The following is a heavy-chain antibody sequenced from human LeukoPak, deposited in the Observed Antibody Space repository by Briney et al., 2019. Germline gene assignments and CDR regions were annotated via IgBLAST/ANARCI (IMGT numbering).Heavy chain of an antibody. D-gene: IGHD3-22*01. V-gene: IGHV4-61*02. CDR3: ARASYSYDINGWVPFDY. CDR2: IYTSGST. CDR1: GNSISSGDNY. Sequence: PSETLSLTCTVSGNSISSGDNYWSWIRQPAGKGLEWIGRIYTSGSTNYNPSLKSRVTISGATSKNQFSLRLSSVTAADTAVYYCARASYSYDINGWVPFDYWGQGTLVTVSS. J-gene: IGHJ4*02.